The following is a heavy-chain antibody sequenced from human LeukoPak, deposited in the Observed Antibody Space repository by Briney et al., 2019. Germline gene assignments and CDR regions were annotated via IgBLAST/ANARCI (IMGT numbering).Heavy chain of an antibody. J-gene: IGHJ4*02. D-gene: IGHD3-22*01. CDR3: ARDLLPYYYDSSGYPPLGH. CDR1: GFTFSDYY. CDR2: ISSSGSTI. V-gene: IGHV3-11*04. Sequence: GGSLRLSCAASGFTFSDYYMSWIRQAPGKGLDWVSYISSSGSTIYYADSVKGRFTISRDDGKNSLYLQMNSLRAEDTAVYYCARDLLPYYYDSSGYPPLGHWGQGTLVTVSS.